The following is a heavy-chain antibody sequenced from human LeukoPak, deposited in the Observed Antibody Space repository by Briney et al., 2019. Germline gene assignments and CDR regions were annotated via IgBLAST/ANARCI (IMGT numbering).Heavy chain of an antibody. CDR3: ALEGQENSGTYPAVDY. D-gene: IGHD1-26*01. Sequence: SVKVSCKASGYTFTGNYMHWVRQAPGQGLGWMGGIAPTFGSPSYAQNFQGRITITADHLTTTIYMELRSLQSDDTAMYYCALEGQENSGTYPAVDYWDQGTLVTVSS. J-gene: IGHJ4*02. CDR2: IAPTFGSP. V-gene: IGHV1-69*13. CDR1: GYTFTGNY.